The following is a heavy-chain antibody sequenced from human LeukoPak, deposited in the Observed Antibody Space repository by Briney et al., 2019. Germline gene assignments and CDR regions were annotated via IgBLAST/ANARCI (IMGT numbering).Heavy chain of an antibody. V-gene: IGHV4-61*02. CDR2: IYTSGST. CDR1: GGSISSGSYY. J-gene: IGHJ3*02. CDR3: AKTLEYVFGGVYPNDDVFDI. Sequence: PSQTLSLTCTVSGGSISSGSYYWSWIRQPAGKGLEWIGRIYTSGSTNYNPSLKSRVTISVDTSKNQFSLKLSSVTAADTAVYYWAKTLEYVFGGVYPNDDVFDIGAQGKMAPVSS. D-gene: IGHD3-16*01.